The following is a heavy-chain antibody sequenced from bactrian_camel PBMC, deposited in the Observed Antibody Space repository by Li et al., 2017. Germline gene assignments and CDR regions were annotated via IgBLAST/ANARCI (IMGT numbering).Heavy chain of an antibody. CDR2: IYLHGPMT. D-gene: IGHD5*01. V-gene: IGHV3S54*01. J-gene: IGHJ4*01. CDR3: AAGRCGYLTSETGPNRYEYDY. CDR1: GNTDDATC. Sequence: HVQLVESGGGSVQAGGSLRLSCEASGNTDDATCMGWFRQDPGKEREPVATIYLHGPMTWYADSVRGRFAISRDNAKSTLYLQMDSLKPEATSMYYCAAGRCGYLTSETGPNRYEYDYWGQGTQVTVS.